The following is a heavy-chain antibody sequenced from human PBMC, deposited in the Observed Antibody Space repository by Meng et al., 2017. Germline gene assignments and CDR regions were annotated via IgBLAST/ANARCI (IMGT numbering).Heavy chain of an antibody. J-gene: IGHJ4*02. CDR2: ISAYNGNT. D-gene: IGHD3-3*01. Sequence: ASVKVSCNASCYTFTSYGISWVRQAPGQGLEWMGWISAYNGNTNYAQKLQGRVTMTTDTSTSTAYMELRSLRSDDTAVYYCARDLEFWSGYPSDFDYWGQGTMVTVSS. CDR3: ARDLEFWSGYPSDFDY. CDR1: CYTFTSYG. V-gene: IGHV1-18*01.